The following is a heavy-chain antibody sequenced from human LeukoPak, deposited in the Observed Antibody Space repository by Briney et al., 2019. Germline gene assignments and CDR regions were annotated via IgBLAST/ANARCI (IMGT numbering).Heavy chain of an antibody. CDR2: ISWNSGSI. D-gene: IGHD3-10*01. V-gene: IGHV3-9*01. Sequence: PGGSLRLSCAASGFTCDDYAMHWVRQAPGKGLEWVSGISWNSGSIGYADSVKGRFTISRDNAKNSLYLQMNSLRAEDTALYYCAKGYGSGSHFDYWGQGTLVTVSS. J-gene: IGHJ4*02. CDR1: GFTCDDYA. CDR3: AKGYGSGSHFDY.